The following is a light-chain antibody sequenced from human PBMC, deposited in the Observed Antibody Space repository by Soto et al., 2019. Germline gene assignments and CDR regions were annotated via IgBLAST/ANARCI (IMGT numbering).Light chain of an antibody. Sequence: VMTQSPATLSVSPGERATLSCRASQSVSSNLAWYQQKPGQAPRLLIYGASTRATGIPARFSGSGSGTEFTLTISSLQSEDFAVYYCQQYNNWPRTFGQGTKVDIK. V-gene: IGKV3D-15*01. CDR1: QSVSSN. CDR2: GAS. CDR3: QQYNNWPRT. J-gene: IGKJ1*01.